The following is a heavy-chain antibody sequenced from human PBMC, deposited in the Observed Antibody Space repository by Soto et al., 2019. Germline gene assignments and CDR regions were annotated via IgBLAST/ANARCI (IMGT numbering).Heavy chain of an antibody. CDR2: IYYSGST. J-gene: IGHJ5*02. V-gene: IGHV4-31*03. CDR3: ARVKNAYCGGDCTYHWFDP. CDR1: GGSISSGGYY. D-gene: IGHD2-21*02. Sequence: QVQLQESGPGLVKPSQTLSLTCTVSGGSISSGGYYWSWIRQHPGKGLEWIGYIYYSGSTYYNPSLKSRVTLSVDTSKNQFSLKLSSVTAADTAVYYCARVKNAYCGGDCTYHWFDPWGQGTLVTVSS.